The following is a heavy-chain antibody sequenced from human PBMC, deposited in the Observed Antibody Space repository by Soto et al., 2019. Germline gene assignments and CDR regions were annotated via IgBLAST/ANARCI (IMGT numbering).Heavy chain of an antibody. V-gene: IGHV5-10-1*01. D-gene: IGHD6-13*01. CDR1: GYSFTTYW. J-gene: IGHJ6*02. CDR2: IDPSDSYT. Sequence: GESLKISCKGSGYSFTTYWISWVRQMPGKGLEWMGRIDPSDSYTNYSPSFQGHVTISADKSISTAYLQWSSLKASDTAMYYCAAIYLAAAGNTRGNYYYGLDVWAQGSSVIGSS. CDR3: AAIYLAAAGNTRGNYYYGLDV.